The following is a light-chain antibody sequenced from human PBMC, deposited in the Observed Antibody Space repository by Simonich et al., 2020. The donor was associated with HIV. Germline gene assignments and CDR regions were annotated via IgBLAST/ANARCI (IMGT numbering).Light chain of an antibody. J-gene: IGLJ2*01. Sequence: QSALTQPASVSGSPGQSITISCTGTSSDVGGSKFVSWYQQHPGKAPKPMIYEGSKRPSGFSNRFSGSKSGNTASLTIAGLQAEDEADYYCCSYAGSSTSHVVFGGGTKLTVL. CDR1: SSDVGGSKF. CDR3: CSYAGSSTSHVV. V-gene: IGLV2-23*01. CDR2: EGS.